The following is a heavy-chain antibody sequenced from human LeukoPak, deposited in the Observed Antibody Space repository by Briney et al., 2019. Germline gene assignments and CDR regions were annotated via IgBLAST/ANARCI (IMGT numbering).Heavy chain of an antibody. CDR1: GASVGSTDYF. CDR3: ARYREGYNYVPHALDI. Sequence: PSQTLSLTCIVSGASVGSTDYFWNWIRQPAGKGLEWIGRIYASGHTEYNPSLKSRVTMSLDRFKNQLSLNMNSVTAADSAVYFCARYREGYNYVPHALDIWGQGTVVSVS. J-gene: IGHJ3*02. V-gene: IGHV4-61*02. CDR2: IYASGHT. D-gene: IGHD5-24*01.